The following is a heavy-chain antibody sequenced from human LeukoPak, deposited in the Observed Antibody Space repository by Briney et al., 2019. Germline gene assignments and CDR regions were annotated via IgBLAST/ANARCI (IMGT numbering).Heavy chain of an antibody. Sequence: SETLSLTCTVSGGSIISYYWSWIRQPPGKGLEWIGYIYTSGSTNYNPSLKSRVTISVDTSKNQFSLKLSSVTAADTAVYYCARRGRKDRGGYYYYFMDVWGKGTTVTVSS. CDR3: ARRGRKDRGGYYYYFMDV. CDR2: IYTSGST. J-gene: IGHJ6*03. D-gene: IGHD2-15*01. V-gene: IGHV4-4*09. CDR1: GGSIISYY.